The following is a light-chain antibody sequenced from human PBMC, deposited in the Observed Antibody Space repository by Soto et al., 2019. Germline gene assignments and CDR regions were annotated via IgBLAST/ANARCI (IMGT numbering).Light chain of an antibody. CDR1: SSDIGDYNY. Sequence: QSVLTQPASVSGSPGQSITISCTGTSSDIGDYNYVSWYQQHPDKAPKLMIYEVSNRPSGISNRFSGSKSGNTASLTISGLQADDEADYYCSSYTSTSSYVFGTGTKLTVL. J-gene: IGLJ1*01. CDR2: EVS. CDR3: SSYTSTSSYV. V-gene: IGLV2-14*01.